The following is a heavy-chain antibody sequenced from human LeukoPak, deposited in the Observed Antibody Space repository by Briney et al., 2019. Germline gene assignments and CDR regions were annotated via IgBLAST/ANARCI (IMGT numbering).Heavy chain of an antibody. CDR3: ARSITIFGVVKSQYYYYMDV. D-gene: IGHD3-3*01. CDR2: INPNSGGT. V-gene: IGHV1-2*02. J-gene: IGHJ6*03. Sequence: WASVKVSCKASGYTFTGYYMHWVRQAPGQGLEWMGWINPNSGGTNYAQKFQGRVTMTRDTSISTAYMELSRLRSDDTAVYYCARSITIFGVVKSQYYYYMDVWGKGTAVTVSS. CDR1: GYTFTGYY.